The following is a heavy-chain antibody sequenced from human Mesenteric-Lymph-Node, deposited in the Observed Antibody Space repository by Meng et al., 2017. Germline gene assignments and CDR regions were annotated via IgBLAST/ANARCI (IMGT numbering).Heavy chain of an antibody. CDR2: IYVGGSP. CDR3: ARDIRAEGDAYIDD. J-gene: IGHJ4*02. V-gene: IGHV3-66*01. CDR1: GFTGSSNY. Sequence: EVQLVDSGGGLVQPGGSLRPSCAASGFTGSSNYMSWVRQAPGKGLEWVSVIYVGGSPYYADSVRGRFTISRDISKNTLSLQMNSLTAEDSAVYYCARDIRAEGDAYIDDWGQGTLVTVSS. D-gene: IGHD3-10*01.